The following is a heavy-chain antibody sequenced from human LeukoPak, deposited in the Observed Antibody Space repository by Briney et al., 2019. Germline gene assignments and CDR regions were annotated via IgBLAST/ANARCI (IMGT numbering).Heavy chain of an antibody. Sequence: GGSLRLSCAVSGFTFSSYEMNWVRQAPGKGVEWASYITSSGSVIYYADPVKGRFTISRDNAKNSLYLQMNSLRAEDTAVYYCARVGVDGSGTYGDYWGQGTLVTVSS. CDR3: ARVGVDGSGTYGDY. V-gene: IGHV3-48*03. J-gene: IGHJ4*02. CDR2: ITSSGSVI. D-gene: IGHD3-10*01. CDR1: GFTFSSYE.